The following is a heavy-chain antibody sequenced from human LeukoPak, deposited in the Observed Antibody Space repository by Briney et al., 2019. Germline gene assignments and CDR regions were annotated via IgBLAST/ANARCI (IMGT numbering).Heavy chain of an antibody. J-gene: IGHJ4*02. CDR2: IYHSGST. Sequence: SETLSLTCAVSGGSISSSNWWSWVRQPPGKGLEWIGEIYHSGSTNYNPSLKSRVTISVDKSKNQFSLKLSSVTAADTAVYYCARVPSDYYDSSGYAYFDYWGQRTLVTVSS. CDR1: GGSISSSNW. CDR3: ARVPSDYYDSSGYAYFDY. V-gene: IGHV4-4*02. D-gene: IGHD3-22*01.